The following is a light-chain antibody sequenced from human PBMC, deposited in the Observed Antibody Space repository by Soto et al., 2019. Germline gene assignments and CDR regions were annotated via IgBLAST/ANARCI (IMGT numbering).Light chain of an antibody. Sequence: QSALTQPASVSGSPGQSITISCTGTSSDVGTYNLVSWYQQHPGNAPKLMIYEDNKRPSGISVRFSGSKSGNTASLTISGLQAEDEADYYCYSYAGSYTYVFGTGTKV. CDR3: YSYAGSYTYV. V-gene: IGLV2-23*01. CDR1: SSDVGTYNL. CDR2: EDN. J-gene: IGLJ1*01.